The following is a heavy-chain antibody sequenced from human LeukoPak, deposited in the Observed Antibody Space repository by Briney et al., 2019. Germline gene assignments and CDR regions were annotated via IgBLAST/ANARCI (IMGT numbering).Heavy chain of an antibody. Sequence: PGGSLRLSCEASGFTFSTFYMSWVRQAPGKGLEWAASINQGGSRLHYLDSVTGRFIISRDDAQNSLFLQMTRLRVDDTAVYYCARLKDDVTKLDYWGQGTLVSVSS. CDR3: ARLKDDVTKLDY. V-gene: IGHV3-7*01. CDR2: INQGGSRL. D-gene: IGHD2-8*01. CDR1: GFTFSTFY. J-gene: IGHJ4*02.